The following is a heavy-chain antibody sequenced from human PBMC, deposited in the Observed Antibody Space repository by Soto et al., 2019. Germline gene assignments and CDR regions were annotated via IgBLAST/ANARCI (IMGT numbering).Heavy chain of an antibody. D-gene: IGHD3-3*01. V-gene: IGHV1-8*01. Sequence: QVQLVQSGAEVKKPGASVKVSCKASGYTFTSYDINWVRQATGQGLEWMGWMNPNSGNTGYAQKFQGRVTMTRNTSKSTAYMELSSLRSEDTAVYYCARYAYYDFPGTFDPWGQGTLVTVSS. J-gene: IGHJ5*02. CDR1: GYTFTSYD. CDR3: ARYAYYDFPGTFDP. CDR2: MNPNSGNT.